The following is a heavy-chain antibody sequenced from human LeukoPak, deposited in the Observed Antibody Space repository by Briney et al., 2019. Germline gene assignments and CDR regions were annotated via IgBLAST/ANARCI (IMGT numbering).Heavy chain of an antibody. CDR3: ARPLYYYGSGSPYYFDY. Sequence: ASVKVSCKASGYTFTGYYMHWVRQAPGQGLEWMGWINPNSGGTNYAQKFQGRVTMTRDTSISTAYMELSRLRSDDTAVYYCARPLYYYGSGSPYYFDYWGQGTLVTVSS. V-gene: IGHV1-2*02. CDR1: GYTFTGYY. J-gene: IGHJ4*02. D-gene: IGHD3-10*01. CDR2: INPNSGGT.